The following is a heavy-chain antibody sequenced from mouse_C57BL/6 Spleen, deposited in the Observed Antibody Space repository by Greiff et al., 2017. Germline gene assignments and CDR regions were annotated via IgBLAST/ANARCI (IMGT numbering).Heavy chain of an antibody. V-gene: IGHV1-26*01. J-gene: IGHJ2*01. CDR3: ARRTAQATLFDY. CDR1: GYTFTDYY. CDR2: INPNNGGT. Sequence: VQLQQSGPELVKPGASVKISCKASGYTFTDYYMNWVKQSHGKSLEWIGDINPNNGGTSYNQKFKGKATLTVDKSSSTAYMELRSLTSEDSAVYYCARRTAQATLFDYWGQGTTLTVSS. D-gene: IGHD3-2*02.